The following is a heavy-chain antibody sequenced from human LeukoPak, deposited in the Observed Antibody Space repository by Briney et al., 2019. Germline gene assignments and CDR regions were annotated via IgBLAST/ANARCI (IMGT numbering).Heavy chain of an antibody. Sequence: GGSLRLSCAASGFIFRTYSMNWVRQAPGKGLEWVSYISSSSSAIYYADSVKGRFTISRDNAKNSLFLQMSSLRAEDTAVYYCARDLTYYGSMDVWGQGTTVTVSS. CDR2: ISSSSSAI. V-gene: IGHV3-48*01. J-gene: IGHJ6*02. CDR1: GFIFRTYS. CDR3: ARDLTYYGSMDV. D-gene: IGHD3-10*01.